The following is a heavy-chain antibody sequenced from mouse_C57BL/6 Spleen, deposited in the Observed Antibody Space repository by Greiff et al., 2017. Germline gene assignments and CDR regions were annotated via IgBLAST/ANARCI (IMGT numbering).Heavy chain of an antibody. CDR1: EYEFPSHD. CDR3: ARRRGDYYGSGYFDV. D-gene: IGHD1-1*01. CDR2: INSDGGST. J-gene: IGHJ1*03. V-gene: IGHV5-2*01. Sequence: EVMLVESGGGLVQPGESLKLSCESNEYEFPSHDMSWVRQTPEKRLELVAAINSDGGSTYYPDTMERRFIISRDNTKKTLYLQMSSLRSEDTALYYCARRRGDYYGSGYFDVWGTGTTVTVSS.